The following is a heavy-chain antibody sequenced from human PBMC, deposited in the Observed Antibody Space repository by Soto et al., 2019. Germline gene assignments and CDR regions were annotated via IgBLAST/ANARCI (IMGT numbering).Heavy chain of an antibody. CDR2: ISTYNGKT. J-gene: IGHJ3*02. V-gene: IGHV1-18*01. CDR1: RYTFTSHG. Sequence: QVELMQSGGEVKRPGASVKVSCKSSRYTFTSHGISWVRQAPGQGLEWMGWISTYNGKTDSAQKFQGRVTMTADTRTNKAYIELRGLRSDDTAVYYCARLLTEGATFREDAFDIWGQGTKVTVSS. CDR3: ARLLTEGATFREDAFDI. D-gene: IGHD1-26*01.